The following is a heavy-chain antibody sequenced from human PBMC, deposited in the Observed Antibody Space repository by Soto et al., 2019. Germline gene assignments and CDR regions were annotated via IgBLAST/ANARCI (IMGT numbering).Heavy chain of an antibody. CDR3: AREDDGGDRDYYGLDV. D-gene: IGHD2-21*02. CDR1: GGSISYEYYH. J-gene: IGHJ6*02. V-gene: IGHV4-30-4*08. CDR2: IHYSGSI. Sequence: SETLSLTCTVSGGSISYEYYHWTWIRQSPGKGLEWIGYIHYSGSIIYNPSFKSRVTISVDTSKNQFSLQLSSVTAADTAVYFCAREDDGGDRDYYGLDVWGQGTTVTVFS.